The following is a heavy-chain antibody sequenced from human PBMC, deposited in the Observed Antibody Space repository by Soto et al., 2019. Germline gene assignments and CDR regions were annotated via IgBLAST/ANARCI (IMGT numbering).Heavy chain of an antibody. CDR2: MSAYNDNT. J-gene: IGHJ6*02. Sequence: QVQLVQSGAEVKKPGASVQVSCKASGYTFTSYGISWVRQAPGQGLEWMGWMSAYNDNTNYAQKLQGRVTMNTETSTRTAYKELRSLSSDGTAVNYGAIDYGPNTSSCSYDYYGMDVWGQGTTVTVAS. D-gene: IGHD6-13*01. V-gene: IGHV1-18*01. CDR3: AIDYGPNTSSCSYDYYGMDV. CDR1: GYTFTSYG.